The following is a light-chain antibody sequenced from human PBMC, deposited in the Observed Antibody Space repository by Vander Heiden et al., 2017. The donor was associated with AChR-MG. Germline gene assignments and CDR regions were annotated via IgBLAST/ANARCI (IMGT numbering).Light chain of an antibody. CDR2: RNN. Sequence: QSVLTQPPSASGTPGQRVTISCSGSRSNIGSNTVNWYQQLPGTAPKLLIYRNNQRPAGVPDRFSGAKSGTSAALAISGLQSEDGADYYCATWDDSLNGPVFGGGSKVTVL. V-gene: IGLV1-44*01. CDR3: ATWDDSLNGPV. CDR1: RSNIGSNT. J-gene: IGLJ2*01.